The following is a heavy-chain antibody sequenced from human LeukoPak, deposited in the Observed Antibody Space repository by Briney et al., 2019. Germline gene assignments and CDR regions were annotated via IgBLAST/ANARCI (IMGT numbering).Heavy chain of an antibody. CDR1: GFTFSSYA. CDR3: AREITLTMVRGLNWFDP. CDR2: ISYDGSNK. Sequence: ETGGSLRLSCAASGFTFSSYAMHWVRQAPGKGLEWVAVISYDGSNKYYADSVKGRFTISRDNSKNTLYLQMNSLRAEDTAVYYCAREITLTMVRGLNWFDPWGQGTLVTVSS. D-gene: IGHD3-10*01. J-gene: IGHJ5*02. V-gene: IGHV3-30-3*01.